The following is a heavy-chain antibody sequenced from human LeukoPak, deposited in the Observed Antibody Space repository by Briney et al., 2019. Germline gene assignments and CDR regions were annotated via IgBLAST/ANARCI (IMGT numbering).Heavy chain of an antibody. CDR1: GASISSGDYY. Sequence: SQTLSLTCTVSGASISSGDYYWSWIRQPPGKGLEWIGYIYYSASTYYNPSLKSRVTISVDTSKNQFSLKLSSVTAADTAVYYCASTYYDFWSGPRRGGMDYWGQGTLVTVSS. D-gene: IGHD3-3*01. J-gene: IGHJ4*02. CDR3: ASTYYDFWSGPRRGGMDY. V-gene: IGHV4-30-4*08. CDR2: IYYSAST.